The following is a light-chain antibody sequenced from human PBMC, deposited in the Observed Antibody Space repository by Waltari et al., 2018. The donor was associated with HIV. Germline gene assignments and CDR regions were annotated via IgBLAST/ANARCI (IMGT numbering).Light chain of an antibody. CDR1: SRDVGGYNY. J-gene: IGLJ2*01. CDR2: DVS. CDR3: NSYTTSSTLHVV. V-gene: IGLV2-14*03. Sequence: QSALTQPASVSGSPGQSITISCTGTSRDVGGYNYVSWYQHHPGKAPKLMIYDVSNRPPGVSNRFSCSKSGNTASLTIAGLQAEDEAYYYCNSYTTSSTLHVVFGGGTKLTVL.